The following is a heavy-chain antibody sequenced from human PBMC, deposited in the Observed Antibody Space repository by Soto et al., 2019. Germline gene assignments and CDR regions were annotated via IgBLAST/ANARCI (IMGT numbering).Heavy chain of an antibody. D-gene: IGHD3-3*01. J-gene: IGHJ3*02. CDR1: GFTFSTYS. Sequence: GGSLRLSCVASGFTFSTYSMNWVRQAPGKGLEWVSYISSGGTSIYYADSVKGRFTISRDNAKNSLYLQMESLRDEDTAVYYCSRMYDTWSAYYPFDMWGQGTTVSVSS. CDR3: SRMYDTWSAYYPFDM. V-gene: IGHV3-48*02. CDR2: ISSGGTSI.